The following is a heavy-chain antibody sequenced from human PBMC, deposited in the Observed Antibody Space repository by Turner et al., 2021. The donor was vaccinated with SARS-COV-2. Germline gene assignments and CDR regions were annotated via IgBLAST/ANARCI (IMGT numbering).Heavy chain of an antibody. D-gene: IGHD2-15*01. J-gene: IGHJ4*02. CDR3: AKSGGMYCSGGNCYSSYFDY. Sequence: QVQLVESGGGVVQPGRSLRLSCAASGFPFSNYGVHWVRQAPGKGLEWVAVISYDGSNKYYADSVKGRFTISRDNSKNTLYLQMNSLRAEDTAVYYCAKSGGMYCSGGNCYSSYFDYWGQETLVTVSS. CDR2: ISYDGSNK. V-gene: IGHV3-30*18. CDR1: GFPFSNYG.